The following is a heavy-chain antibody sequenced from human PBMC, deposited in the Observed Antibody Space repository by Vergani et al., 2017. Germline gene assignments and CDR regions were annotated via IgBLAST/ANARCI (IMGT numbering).Heavy chain of an antibody. J-gene: IGHJ4*02. Sequence: QVQLVQSGAEVKKPGASVKVSCKASGYTFTGHYMHWVRQAPGQGLEWMGWINPNSGGTNYAQKFQGRVTMTRDTSISTAYMELSRLRSDDTAVYYCARERFLEWLLSNYFDYWGQGTLVTVSS. D-gene: IGHD3-3*01. CDR3: ARERFLEWLLSNYFDY. CDR2: INPNSGGT. V-gene: IGHV1-2*02. CDR1: GYTFTGHY.